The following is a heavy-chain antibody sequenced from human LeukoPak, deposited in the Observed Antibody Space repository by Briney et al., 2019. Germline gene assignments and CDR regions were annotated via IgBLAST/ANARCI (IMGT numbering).Heavy chain of an antibody. D-gene: IGHD3-22*01. V-gene: IGHV3-21*04. CDR1: GFTFSSYS. J-gene: IGHJ4*02. Sequence: GGSLRLSCAASGFTFSSYSMNWVRQAPGKGLEWVSSISSSSSYIYYADSVKGRFTISRDNAKNTLNLQMHRLRVEDTAVYYCTRVMWDSSGYPIDYWGQGSLVTVSS. CDR2: ISSSSSYI. CDR3: TRVMWDSSGYPIDY.